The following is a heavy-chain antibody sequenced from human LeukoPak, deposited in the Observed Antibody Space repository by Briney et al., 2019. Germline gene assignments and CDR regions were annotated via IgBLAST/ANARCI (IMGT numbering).Heavy chain of an antibody. CDR2: ISSNGGST. Sequence: GGSLRLSCAASGFTLSSYAMHWVRQAPGKGLEYVSAISSNGGSTYYANSVKGRFTISRDNSKNTLYLQMGSLRAEDMAVYYCAKSSGDYWGQGTLVTVSS. V-gene: IGHV3-64*01. CDR1: GFTLSSYA. D-gene: IGHD3-10*01. J-gene: IGHJ4*02. CDR3: AKSSGDY.